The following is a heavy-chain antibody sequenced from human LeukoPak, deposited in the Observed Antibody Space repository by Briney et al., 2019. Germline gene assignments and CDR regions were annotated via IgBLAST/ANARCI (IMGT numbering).Heavy chain of an antibody. CDR1: GFTVSSNY. CDR2: IYSGGST. D-gene: IGHD1-26*01. CDR3: ARFPLNLIVGAPQKAFDI. J-gene: IGHJ3*02. V-gene: IGHV3-53*01. Sequence: GGSLRLSCAASGFTVSSNYMRWVRQAPGKGREWVSVIYSGGSTYYADSVKGRFTISRDNFKNTLYLQLNSLRAEDTAVYYCARFPLNLIVGAPQKAFDIWGQGTMVTVSS.